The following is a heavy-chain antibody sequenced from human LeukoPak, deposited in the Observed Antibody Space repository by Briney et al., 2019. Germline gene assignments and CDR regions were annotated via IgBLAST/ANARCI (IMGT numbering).Heavy chain of an antibody. V-gene: IGHV4-59*08. CDR2: IHYRGSP. CDR1: GGSINTYY. CDR3: ARHNKTPTYYYGSGSYFDS. Sequence: PSETLFLTCTVPGGSINTYYWSWIRQPPGKGLEWIGNIHYRGSPNYNPSLKSRVTISVDTSNNQFSLKLRSVTAADTAVYYCARHNKTPTYYYGSGSYFDSWGRGTLVTVSS. J-gene: IGHJ4*02. D-gene: IGHD3-10*01.